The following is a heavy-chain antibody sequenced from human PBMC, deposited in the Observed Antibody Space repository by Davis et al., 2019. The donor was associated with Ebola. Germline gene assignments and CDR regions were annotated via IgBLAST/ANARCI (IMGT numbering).Heavy chain of an antibody. CDR1: GYSFTRYW. CDR3: ARLSSSSWFYGMDV. J-gene: IGHJ6*02. Sequence: GESLKISCKGSGYSFTRYWIGWVRQMPGKELEWMGIIYPGDSDTRYSPSFEGQVTISVDKSISTAYLQWSSLKASDTAMYYCARLSSSSWFYGMDVWGQGTTVTVSS. V-gene: IGHV5-51*01. D-gene: IGHD6-13*01. CDR2: IYPGDSDT.